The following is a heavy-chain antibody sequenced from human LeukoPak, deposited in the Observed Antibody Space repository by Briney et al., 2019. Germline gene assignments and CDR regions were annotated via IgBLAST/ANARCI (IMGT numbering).Heavy chain of an antibody. CDR3: AKDKLDDYYFYYFMDV. V-gene: IGHV3-23*01. Sequence: GGSLRLSCAASGFTFSSYGMSWVRQAPGKGLEWVSGISGSGDSTYYVDSVKGRFTISRDNSKNTLYLQMNNLRAEDTAVYYCAKDKLDDYYFYYFMDVWGKGTTVTVSS. CDR2: ISGSGDST. CDR1: GFTFSSYG. D-gene: IGHD6-6*01. J-gene: IGHJ6*03.